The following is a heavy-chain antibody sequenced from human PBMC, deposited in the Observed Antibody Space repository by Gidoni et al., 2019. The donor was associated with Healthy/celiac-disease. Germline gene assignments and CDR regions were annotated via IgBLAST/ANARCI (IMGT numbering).Heavy chain of an antibody. Sequence: EVQLLESGGGLVQPGGSLRLSCSASGFTFSSYCMSWVRQAPGKGRGWVSAISGSGGSTYYADSVKGRFTISRDNSKNTLYLQMNSLRAEDTAVYYCAKDKPVATIPFDYWGQGTLVTVSS. D-gene: IGHD5-12*01. CDR3: AKDKPVATIPFDY. CDR2: ISGSGGST. CDR1: GFTFSSYC. V-gene: IGHV3-23*01. J-gene: IGHJ4*02.